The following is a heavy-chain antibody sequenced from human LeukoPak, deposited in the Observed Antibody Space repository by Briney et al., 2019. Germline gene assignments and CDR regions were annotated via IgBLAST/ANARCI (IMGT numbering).Heavy chain of an antibody. CDR1: GDSISKINYF. Sequence: PSETLSLTCTISGDSISKINYFWGWIRQPPGKGLEWIVSMSYSGRIYYNPSLKSRVTISIDTSKNQLSLRLSSVTAADTAIYYCARETSWRYFDYWGQGILVTVSS. CDR2: MSYSGRI. CDR3: ARETSWRYFDY. V-gene: IGHV4-39*07. D-gene: IGHD5-24*01. J-gene: IGHJ4*02.